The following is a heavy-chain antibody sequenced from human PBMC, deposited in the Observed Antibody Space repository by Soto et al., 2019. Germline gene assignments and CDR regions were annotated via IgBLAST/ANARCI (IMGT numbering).Heavy chain of an antibody. CDR3: AHRRVKNWNDLFDY. CDR1: GYTIRSSAHY. V-gene: IGHV4-39*01. CDR2: FYYSGSP. J-gene: IGHJ4*02. Sequence: SETLSLTCTVSGYTIRSSAHYWAWNRQPPGKGLEWIGGFYYSGSPYYNPSLKSRVTISVDTSKNQFSLNLNSVTAADTAVYYCAHRRVKNWNDLFDYWGQGTLVTVSS. D-gene: IGHD1-1*01.